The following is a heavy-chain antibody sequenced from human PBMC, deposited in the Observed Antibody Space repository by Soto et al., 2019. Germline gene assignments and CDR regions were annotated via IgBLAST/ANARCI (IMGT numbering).Heavy chain of an antibody. J-gene: IGHJ4*02. V-gene: IGHV3-23*01. Sequence: PGGSXRLSCATSGLTFSSYAMSWVRQAPGKGLEWVSAISGSGGSTYYADSVKGRFTISRDNSKNTLYLQMNSLRAEDTAVYYCEKNEERYSSGWYYPEYWGQGTLVTVYS. CDR3: EKNEERYSSGWYYPEY. CDR2: ISGSGGST. D-gene: IGHD6-19*01. CDR1: GLTFSSYA.